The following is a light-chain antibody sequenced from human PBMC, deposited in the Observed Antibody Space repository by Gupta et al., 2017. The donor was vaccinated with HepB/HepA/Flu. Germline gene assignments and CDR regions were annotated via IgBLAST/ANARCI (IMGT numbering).Light chain of an antibody. V-gene: IGLV2-11*01. J-gene: IGLJ1*01. Sequence: QSALPQPCSVSGSPGPAATISCTGTSSDVSRYTRVSWYQQPTDTAPKLMNYDVSNRPSGVPDRFSGSKSGNTASLTISGLQAEDEADYYCCSYAGTFYVFGTGTTVTVL. CDR1: SSDVSRYTR. CDR3: CSYAGTFYV. CDR2: DVS.